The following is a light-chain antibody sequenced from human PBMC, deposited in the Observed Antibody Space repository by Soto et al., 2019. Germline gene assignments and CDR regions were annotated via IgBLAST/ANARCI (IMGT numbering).Light chain of an antibody. Sequence: DIQMTQSPSTLSASVGDRVTITCRASQSISNWLAWYQQRPGRAPQLLIHKASTLETGVPSRFSGSGSGTEFTLTISSLQPDDFESYFCQQYDSFPLSFGGGTKVEIK. V-gene: IGKV1-5*03. CDR2: KAS. CDR1: QSISNW. CDR3: QQYDSFPLS. J-gene: IGKJ4*01.